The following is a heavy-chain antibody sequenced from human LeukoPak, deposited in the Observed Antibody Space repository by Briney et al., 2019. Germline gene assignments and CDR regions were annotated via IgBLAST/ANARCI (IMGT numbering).Heavy chain of an antibody. Sequence: SETLSLTCTVSGGSISSYYWSWIRQPPGKGLEWIGYIYYSGSTNYNPSLKSRVTISVDTSKNQFSLKLSSVTAADTAVYYCARDRSSSRLYYYMDVWGKGTTVTVSS. CDR1: GGSISSYY. J-gene: IGHJ6*03. CDR3: ARDRSSSRLYYYMDV. D-gene: IGHD6-6*01. V-gene: IGHV4-59*01. CDR2: IYYSGST.